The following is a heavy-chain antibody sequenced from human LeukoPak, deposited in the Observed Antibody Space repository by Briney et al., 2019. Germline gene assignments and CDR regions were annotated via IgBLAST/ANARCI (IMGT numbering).Heavy chain of an antibody. D-gene: IGHD5-18*01. CDR1: GGSFSGYY. V-gene: IGHV4-34*01. Sequence: PSETLSLTCAVYGGSFSGYYWSWIRQPPGKGLEWIGSIYYSGSTYYNPSLKSRVTISVDTSKNQFSLKLSSVTAADTAVYYCARDIGYSYGHDAFDIWGQGTMVTVSS. CDR3: ARDIGYSYGHDAFDI. J-gene: IGHJ3*02. CDR2: IYYSGST.